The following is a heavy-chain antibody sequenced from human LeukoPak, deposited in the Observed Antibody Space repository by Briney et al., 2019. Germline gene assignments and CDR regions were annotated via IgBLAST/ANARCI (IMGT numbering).Heavy chain of an antibody. CDR2: IYYSGST. Sequence: SETLSLTCTVSGGSISSYYWSWIRQPPGKGLEWIGYIYYSGSTNYNPSLKSRVTISVDTSKNQFSLKLSSVTAADTAVYYCARRGREYYDSSGYYPPYFDYWGQGTLVTVSS. D-gene: IGHD3-22*01. J-gene: IGHJ4*02. CDR1: GGSISSYY. V-gene: IGHV4-59*08. CDR3: ARRGREYYDSSGYYPPYFDY.